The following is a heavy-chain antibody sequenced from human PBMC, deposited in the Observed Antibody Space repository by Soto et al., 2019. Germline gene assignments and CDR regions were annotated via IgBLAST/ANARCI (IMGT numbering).Heavy chain of an antibody. Sequence: QVQLMQSGAEVKKPGASVKVSCKASGDTFTDYYIHWVRQAPGQGLEWMGTVNPSGGHTTYAQHFLGSVTMTRDTSTSTLYMELTSVTSDVTAVYYCARGGHVVVVTAALDYWGQGTLVTVSS. CDR1: GDTFTDYY. V-gene: IGHV1-46*01. CDR3: ARGGHVVVVTAALDY. D-gene: IGHD2-21*02. J-gene: IGHJ4*02. CDR2: VNPSGGHT.